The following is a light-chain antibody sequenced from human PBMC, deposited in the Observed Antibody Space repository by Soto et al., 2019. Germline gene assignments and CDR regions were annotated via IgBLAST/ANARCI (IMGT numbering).Light chain of an antibody. Sequence: QSVLTQPPSASGTPGQRVTISCSGSSSNIGSNYVYWYQQLPGTAPKLLIYCNNQRPSGVPDRFSGSKSGTSASLAISGLRSEDEADYYCAAWDDSLSGLWVFGGGTQLTVL. CDR3: AAWDDSLSGLWV. CDR1: SSNIGSNY. CDR2: CNN. V-gene: IGLV1-47*02. J-gene: IGLJ3*02.